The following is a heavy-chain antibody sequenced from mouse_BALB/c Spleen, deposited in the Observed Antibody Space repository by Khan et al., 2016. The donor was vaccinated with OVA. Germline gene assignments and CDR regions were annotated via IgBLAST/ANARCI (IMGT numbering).Heavy chain of an antibody. Sequence: QVQLQQSGAELARPGASVKMSCKASGYTFTSYSMHWIKQRPGQGLEWIGNINPSNAYTNYNQKFRDKATLTADKSSSTAYLQLSRLTSEDSAVEYCARDFHYYGSRGALYYWGQGTSVTVSS. J-gene: IGHJ4*01. CDR1: GYTFTSYS. V-gene: IGHV1-4*01. CDR2: INPSNAYT. D-gene: IGHD1-1*01. CDR3: ARDFHYYGSRGALYY.